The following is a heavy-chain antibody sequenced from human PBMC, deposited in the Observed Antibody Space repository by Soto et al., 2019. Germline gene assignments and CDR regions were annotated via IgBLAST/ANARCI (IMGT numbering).Heavy chain of an antibody. Sequence: EVQLVDSGGGLVQPGGSLRLSCAASGFTFSSYWMSWVRQTPGKGLEWVATMRQDGREEHYVDFVKGRFTISRDNAKTSLYLQMNSLRAEDTAVYYCAREPGVSSGWYVDYWGQGTLVTVSS. J-gene: IGHJ4*02. CDR3: AREPGVSSGWYVDY. CDR2: MRQDGREE. V-gene: IGHV3-7*01. CDR1: GFTFSSYW. D-gene: IGHD6-19*01.